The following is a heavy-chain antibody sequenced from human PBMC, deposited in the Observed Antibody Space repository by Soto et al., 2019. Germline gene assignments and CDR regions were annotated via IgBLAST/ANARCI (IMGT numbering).Heavy chain of an antibody. CDR1: GGSFSGYY. CDR2: INRSGST. Sequence: SETLSLTCAVYGGSFSGYYWSWIRQPPGKGLEWIGEINRSGSTNYNPSLKSRVTISVDTSKNQFSLKLSSVTAADTAVYYCARIRDGSSGWYYSYGMDVWGQGTTVTVSS. V-gene: IGHV4-34*01. CDR3: ARIRDGSSGWYYSYGMDV. J-gene: IGHJ6*02. D-gene: IGHD6-19*01.